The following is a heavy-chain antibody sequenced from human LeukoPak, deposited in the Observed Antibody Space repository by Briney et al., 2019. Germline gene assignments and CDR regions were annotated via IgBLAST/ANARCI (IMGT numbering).Heavy chain of an antibody. CDR1: GGSFSGYY. J-gene: IGHJ4*02. Sequence: SETLSLTCAVYGGSFSGYYWSWIRQPPGKGLEWIGEINHSGSTNYNPSLKSRVTISVDTSKNQFSLKLSSVTAADTAVYYCARLRYPGIAARGFDYWGQGTLVTVSS. CDR2: INHSGST. CDR3: ARLRYPGIAARGFDY. V-gene: IGHV4-34*01. D-gene: IGHD6-13*01.